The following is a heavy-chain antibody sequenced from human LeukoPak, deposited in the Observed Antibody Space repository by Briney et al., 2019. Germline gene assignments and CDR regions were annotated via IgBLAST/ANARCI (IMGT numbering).Heavy chain of an antibody. J-gene: IGHJ4*02. Sequence: GGSLRLSCAASGFTFSSYAMSWVRQAPGKGLEWVSAISGSGGSTYYADSVKGRFTISRDNSKNTLYLQMNSLRAEDTAVYYCANGPVLGITGTKWGYWGQGTLVTVSS. CDR1: GFTFSSYA. CDR2: ISGSGGST. V-gene: IGHV3-23*01. CDR3: ANGPVLGITGTKWGY. D-gene: IGHD1-20*01.